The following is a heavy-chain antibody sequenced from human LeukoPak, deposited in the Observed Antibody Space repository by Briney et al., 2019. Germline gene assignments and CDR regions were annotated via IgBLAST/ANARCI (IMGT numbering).Heavy chain of an antibody. Sequence: SETLSLTCAVYGGSFSGYYWSWIRQPPGKGLEWIGEINHSGSTNYNPSLKSRVTISVDTSKNQFSLKLSSVTAADTAVYYCARGQGYVDYWGQGTLVTVSP. J-gene: IGHJ4*02. V-gene: IGHV4-34*01. CDR1: GGSFSGYY. CDR2: INHSGST. CDR3: ARGQGYVDY.